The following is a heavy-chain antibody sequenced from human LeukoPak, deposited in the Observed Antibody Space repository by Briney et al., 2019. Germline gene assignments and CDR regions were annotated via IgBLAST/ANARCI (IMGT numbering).Heavy chain of an antibody. CDR3: ARGPGSGSYFAWFDP. D-gene: IGHD3-10*01. CDR2: INHSGTT. Sequence: PSGTLSLTCGVYGGSFNNYYWNWIRQPPGKGLEWIGEINHSGTTHYNPSLKSRVTISIDTSKKQISLNLSSVTAADTAVYYCARGPGSGSYFAWFDPWGQGTLVAVSS. CDR1: GGSFNNYY. J-gene: IGHJ5*02. V-gene: IGHV4-34*01.